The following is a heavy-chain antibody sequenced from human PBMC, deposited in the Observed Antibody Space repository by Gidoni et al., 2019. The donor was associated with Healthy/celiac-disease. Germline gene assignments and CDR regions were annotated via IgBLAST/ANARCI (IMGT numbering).Heavy chain of an antibody. J-gene: IGHJ4*02. CDR2: ISYDGSNK. D-gene: IGHD2-15*01. CDR3: AKDSRGSAVFCGSCYSHFDY. CDR1: GFTSSSYG. V-gene: IGHV3-30*18. Sequence: QVQLVESGGGVVQPGRSLSLSCAASGFTSSSYGIHWVRQAPGKGLEWVAVISYDGSNKYYADSVKGRFTISRDNSKNTLYLQMNSLRAEDTAVYYCAKDSRGSAVFCGSCYSHFDYWGQGTLVTVSS.